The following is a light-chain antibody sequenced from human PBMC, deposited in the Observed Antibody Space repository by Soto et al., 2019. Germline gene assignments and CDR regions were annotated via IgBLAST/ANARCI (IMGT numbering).Light chain of an antibody. CDR3: QQYGSSTWT. CDR1: QSVSSSY. CDR2: GAS. Sequence: EIVLTQSPGTLSLSPGERATVSCRASQSVSSSYLAWYQQKPGQAPRLLIYGASSRATGIPDRFSGSGSGTDFTLTISRLESEDFAVYYCQQYGSSTWTFGQGTKVEIK. J-gene: IGKJ1*01. V-gene: IGKV3-20*01.